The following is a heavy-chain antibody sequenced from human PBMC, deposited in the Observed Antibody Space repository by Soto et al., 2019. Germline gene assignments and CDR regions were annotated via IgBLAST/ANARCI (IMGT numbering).Heavy chain of an antibody. CDR1: GFSFSTYA. J-gene: IGHJ3*02. CDR2: ITGSGGRT. V-gene: IGHV3-23*01. CDR3: ARGYYYNSGSRIPDAFDI. D-gene: IGHD3-10*01. Sequence: GESLKISCAASGFSFSTYAMTWVRQAPGKGLEWVSAITGSGGRTYAADSVKGRFTISRDNSKNTLCLQMNSLRDDDTALYYCARGYYYNSGSRIPDAFDIWGQGTMVTVSS.